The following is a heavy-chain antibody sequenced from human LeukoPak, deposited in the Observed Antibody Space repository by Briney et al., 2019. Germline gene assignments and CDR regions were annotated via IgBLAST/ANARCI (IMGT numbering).Heavy chain of an antibody. V-gene: IGHV4-39*01. CDR3: ARHLFWSGNIDY. D-gene: IGHD3-3*01. CDR1: GGSISSSSYY. CDR2: IYYSGST. Sequence: SETLSLTCTVSGGSISSSSYYWGWIRQPPGKGLEWIGSIYYSGSTYYNPPLKSRVTISVDTSKNQFSLKLSSVTAADTAVYYCARHLFWSGNIDYWGQRTLVTVSS. J-gene: IGHJ4*02.